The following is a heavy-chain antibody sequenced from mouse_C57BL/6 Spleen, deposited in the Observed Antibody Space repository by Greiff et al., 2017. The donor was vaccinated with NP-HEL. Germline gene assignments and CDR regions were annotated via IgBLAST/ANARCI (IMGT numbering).Heavy chain of an antibody. J-gene: IGHJ4*01. CDR2: IYPRSGNT. CDR1: GYTFTSYG. CDR3: ARKEVTTVMDY. Sequence: VQLQESGAELARPGASVKLSCKASGYTFTSYGISWVKQRTGQGLEWIGEIYPRSGNTYYNEKFKGKATLTADKSSSTAYMELRSLTSEDSAVYFCARKEVTTVMDYWGQGTSVTVSS. V-gene: IGHV1-81*01. D-gene: IGHD1-1*01.